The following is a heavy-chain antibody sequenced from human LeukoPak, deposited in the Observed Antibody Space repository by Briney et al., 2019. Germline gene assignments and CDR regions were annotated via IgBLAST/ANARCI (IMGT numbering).Heavy chain of an antibody. CDR1: GGSISSGGYY. CDR2: IYHSGST. V-gene: IGHV4-30-2*01. J-gene: IGHJ4*02. D-gene: IGHD6-6*01. CDR3: ASFLAAPRVDYFDY. Sequence: PSETLSLTCTVSGGSISSGGYYWSWIRQPPGKGLEWIGYIYHSGSTYYNPSLKSRVTISVDRSKNQFSLKLSSVTAADTAVYYCASFLAAPRVDYFDYWGQGTLVTVSS.